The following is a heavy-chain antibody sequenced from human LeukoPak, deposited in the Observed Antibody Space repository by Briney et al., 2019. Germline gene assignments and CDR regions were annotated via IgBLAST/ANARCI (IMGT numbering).Heavy chain of an antibody. Sequence: SETLSLTCTGSGGSISSYYWSWIRQPPGKGLEWIGYIYYSGSTNYNPSLKSRVTISVDTSKNQFSLKLSSVTAADTAVYYCARLRFLEWLLFDYWGQGTLVTVSS. CDR1: GGSISSYY. J-gene: IGHJ4*02. CDR3: ARLRFLEWLLFDY. D-gene: IGHD3-3*01. V-gene: IGHV4-59*08. CDR2: IYYSGST.